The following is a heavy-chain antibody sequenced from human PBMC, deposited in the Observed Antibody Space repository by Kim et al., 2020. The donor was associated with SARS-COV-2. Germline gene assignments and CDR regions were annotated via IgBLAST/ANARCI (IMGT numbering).Heavy chain of an antibody. V-gene: IGHV4-39*07. Sequence: SETLSLTCTVSGGSISSSSYYWGWIRQPPGKGLEWIGSIYYSGSTYYNPSLKSRVTISVDTSKNQFSLKLSSVTAADTAVYYCARGGGYCSSTSCHPYWGQGTLVTVSS. CDR3: ARGGGYCSSTSCHPY. CDR2: IYYSGST. CDR1: GGSISSSSYY. D-gene: IGHD2-2*01. J-gene: IGHJ4*02.